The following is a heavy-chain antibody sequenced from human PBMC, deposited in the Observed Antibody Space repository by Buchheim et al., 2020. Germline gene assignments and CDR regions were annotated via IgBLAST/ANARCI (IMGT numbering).Heavy chain of an antibody. V-gene: IGHV4-39*07. J-gene: IGHJ4*02. D-gene: IGHD5-12*01. Sequence: QLQLQESGPGLVKPSETLSLTCAVSSGSFRTSSYYWGWIRQPPGKGLEWIGSLFYSGNTYYNPSLKSRVNISIDTSKNPFSLRLNSVTAADTAVYYCARGFTMATTSAFDYWGQGTL. CDR2: LFYSGNT. CDR1: SGSFRTSSYY. CDR3: ARGFTMATTSAFDY.